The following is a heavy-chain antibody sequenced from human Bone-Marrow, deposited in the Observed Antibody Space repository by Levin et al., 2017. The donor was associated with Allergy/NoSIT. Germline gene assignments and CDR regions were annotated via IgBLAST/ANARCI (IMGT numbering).Heavy chain of an antibody. Sequence: GESLKISCAASGFTVSSNYMSWVRQAPGKGPEWVSVIYSGGSTYYADSMKGRFTISRDNSKNTLYLQMNSLRAEDTAVYYCARGWFGELLSHWGQGTLVTVSS. CDR2: IYSGGST. CDR3: ARGWFGELLSH. J-gene: IGHJ4*02. CDR1: GFTVSSNY. V-gene: IGHV3-53*01. D-gene: IGHD3-10*01.